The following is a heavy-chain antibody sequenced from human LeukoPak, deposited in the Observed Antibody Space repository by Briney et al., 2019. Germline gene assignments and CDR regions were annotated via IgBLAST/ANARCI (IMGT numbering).Heavy chain of an antibody. D-gene: IGHD2-2*01. V-gene: IGHV1-2*02. J-gene: IGHJ3*02. Sequence: ASVKVSCKASGYTFTGYYMHWVRQAPGQGLEWMGWINPNSGGTNYAQKFQGRVTMTRDTSISTAYMELSRLISDDTAVYYCAILDIVVVPAVSDAFDIWGQGTMVTVSS. CDR1: GYTFTGYY. CDR3: AILDIVVVPAVSDAFDI. CDR2: INPNSGGT.